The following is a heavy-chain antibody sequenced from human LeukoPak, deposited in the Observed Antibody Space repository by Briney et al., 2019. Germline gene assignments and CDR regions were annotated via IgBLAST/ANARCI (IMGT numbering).Heavy chain of an antibody. CDR2: ISSSSYI. J-gene: IGHJ4*02. D-gene: IGHD2-21*02. Sequence: GGSLRLSCAASGFTFSSYSMNWVRQAQGKGLEWVSSISSSSYIYYADSVKGRFTISRDNAKNSLYLQMNSLRAEDTAVYYCARATRHIVVVTALYYFDYWGQGTLVTVSS. V-gene: IGHV3-21*01. CDR3: ARATRHIVVVTALYYFDY. CDR1: GFTFSSYS.